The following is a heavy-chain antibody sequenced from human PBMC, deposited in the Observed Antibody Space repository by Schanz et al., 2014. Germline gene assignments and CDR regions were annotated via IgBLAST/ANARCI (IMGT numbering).Heavy chain of an antibody. CDR1: GFTVSSDH. V-gene: IGHV3-23*04. CDR3: AREEGWGIAAAGPKHYYYGMDV. J-gene: IGHJ6*02. D-gene: IGHD6-13*01. CDR2: ISASGGST. Sequence: EVQLVESGGGLVQPGGSLGLSCVVSGFTVSSDHMSWVRQAPGKGLEWVSTISASGGSTYYADSVKGRFTISRDNSKNILYLQMNSLRAEDTAVYYCAREEGWGIAAAGPKHYYYGMDVWGQGTTXTVSS.